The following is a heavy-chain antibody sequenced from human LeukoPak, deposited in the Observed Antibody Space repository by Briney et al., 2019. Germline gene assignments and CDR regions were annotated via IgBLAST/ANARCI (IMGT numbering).Heavy chain of an antibody. Sequence: SETLSLTCTVSGGSISSSSYYWGWIRQPPGKGLEWIGSIYYSGSTYYNPSLKSRVTISVDTSKNQFSLKLSSVTAADTAVYYCARDLRGGHDYWGQGTLVTVSS. V-gene: IGHV4-39*07. CDR2: IYYSGST. J-gene: IGHJ4*02. D-gene: IGHD2-15*01. CDR3: ARDLRGGHDY. CDR1: GGSISSSSYY.